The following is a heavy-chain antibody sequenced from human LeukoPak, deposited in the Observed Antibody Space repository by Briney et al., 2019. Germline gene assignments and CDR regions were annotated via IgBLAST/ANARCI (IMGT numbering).Heavy chain of an antibody. V-gene: IGHV4-34*01. CDR1: GRSFSGYY. CDR3: ARGATTVTTDGVVQGYWYFDL. Sequence: SETLSLTCAVYGRSFSGYYWSWIRQPPGKGLEWIGEINHSGSTNYNPSLKSRVTISVDTSKNQFSLKLSSVTAADTAVYYCARGATTVTTDGVVQGYWYFDLWGRGTLVTVSS. D-gene: IGHD4-17*01. CDR2: INHSGST. J-gene: IGHJ2*01.